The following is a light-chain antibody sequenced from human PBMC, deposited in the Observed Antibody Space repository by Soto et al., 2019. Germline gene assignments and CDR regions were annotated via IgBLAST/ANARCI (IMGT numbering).Light chain of an antibody. CDR3: HQANSFPFT. CDR2: AAF. V-gene: IGKV1D-12*01. CDR1: QGISSW. Sequence: DIQMTQSPSSVSASVGDRVTITCRASQGISSWLGWYQQKPGKAPILLIYAAFSLQSGVPSRFSGSRSGTDFTLTISSLQPEDFATYYLHQANSFPFTFGGGTKVEIK. J-gene: IGKJ4*01.